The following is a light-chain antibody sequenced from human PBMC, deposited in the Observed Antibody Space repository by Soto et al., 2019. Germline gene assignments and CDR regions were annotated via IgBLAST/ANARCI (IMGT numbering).Light chain of an antibody. CDR2: GAS. Sequence: EIVLTQSPGTLSLSQGERATLSCRASQSVSSSYLAWYQQKPGQAPRLLIYGASSRATGIPDRFSGSGSGTDFTLTISRLEPEDFAVYYCQQYGSLPGTFGQGTKVEIK. CDR3: QQYGSLPGT. V-gene: IGKV3-20*01. J-gene: IGKJ1*01. CDR1: QSVSSSY.